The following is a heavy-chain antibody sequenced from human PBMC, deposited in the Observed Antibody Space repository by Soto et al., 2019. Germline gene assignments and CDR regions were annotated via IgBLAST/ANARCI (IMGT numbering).Heavy chain of an antibody. CDR3: TRANWYSEY. Sequence: SETLSLTCTVSGGSISNHYWSWIRQPPGKGLEWIGYIYYNGNTNYNPSIKSRVTMSVDTSKNQISLKLSSGTAADTAVYYCTRANWYSEYWGQGTLVTVSS. CDR1: GGSISNHY. V-gene: IGHV4-59*11. CDR2: IYYNGNT. D-gene: IGHD7-27*01. J-gene: IGHJ4*02.